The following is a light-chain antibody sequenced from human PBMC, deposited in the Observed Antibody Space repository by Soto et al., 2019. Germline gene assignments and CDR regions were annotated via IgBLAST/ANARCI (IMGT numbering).Light chain of an antibody. CDR1: SGDIGTYNL. CDR2: EVS. CDR3: CSYATSSTVV. Sequence: QSALTQPASVSGSPGQSITISCTGTSGDIGTYNLVSWYLQHPGKAPKLMIYEVSKRPSGVSNRFSGSKSGTTASLTISGLQPEDEADYYCCSYATSSTVVFGGGTKLTVL. J-gene: IGLJ2*01. V-gene: IGLV2-23*02.